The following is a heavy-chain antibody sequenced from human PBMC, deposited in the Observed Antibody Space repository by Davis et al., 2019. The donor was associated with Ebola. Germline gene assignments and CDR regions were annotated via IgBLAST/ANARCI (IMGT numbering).Heavy chain of an antibody. Sequence: SETLSLTCTVSGGSISRSSYYWGWIRQPPGKGLECIGSIYYSGSTYYNPSLKSRVTISVDTSKNQFSLKLSSVTAADTAVYYCARTYSRSWYGDFDYWGQGTLVTVSS. CDR1: GGSISRSSYY. CDR2: IYYSGST. V-gene: IGHV4-39*01. D-gene: IGHD6-13*01. CDR3: ARTYSRSWYGDFDY. J-gene: IGHJ4*02.